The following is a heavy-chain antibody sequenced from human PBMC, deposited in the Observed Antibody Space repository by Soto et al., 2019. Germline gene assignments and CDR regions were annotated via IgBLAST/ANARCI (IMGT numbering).Heavy chain of an antibody. V-gene: IGHV3-9*01. J-gene: IGHJ6*02. Sequence: PGGSLRLSCAASGFTFDDYAMHWVRQAPGKGLEWVSGISWNSGSIGYADSVKGRFTISRDNAKNSLYLQMNSLRAEDTALYYCAKATGRRGFSDYYGMDVWGQGTTVTVSS. CDR2: ISWNSGSI. CDR1: GFTFDDYA. CDR3: AKATGRRGFSDYYGMDV. D-gene: IGHD1-1*01.